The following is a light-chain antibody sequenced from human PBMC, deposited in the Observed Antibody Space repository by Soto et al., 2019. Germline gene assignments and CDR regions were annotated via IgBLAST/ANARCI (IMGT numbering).Light chain of an antibody. V-gene: IGKV3-11*01. CDR1: QSVSSY. CDR3: QQRSNWLT. Sequence: EIVLTQSPGTLSLSPGERATLSCRASQSVSSYLAWYQQKPGQAPRLLIYDASNRATGIPAGFSGSGSGTDFTLTISSLEPEDFAVYYCQQRSNWLTFGGGTKVDIK. CDR2: DAS. J-gene: IGKJ4*01.